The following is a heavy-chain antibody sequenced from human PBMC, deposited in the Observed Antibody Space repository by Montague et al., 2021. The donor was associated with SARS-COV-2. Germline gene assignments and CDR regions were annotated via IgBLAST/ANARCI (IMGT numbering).Heavy chain of an antibody. V-gene: IGHV4-59*01. CDR1: GDSLTYFY. D-gene: IGHD1-1*01. Sequence: SETLFLTCSVSGDSLTYFYWSWLRQTPGKGLEWIGYIFYSGSTKYNPSLQSRVTFSVDTSRNQFSLNLDSVTAADTGVYYCARGATRSFDHWGQGVLVTVSS. CDR2: IFYSGST. CDR3: ARGATRSFDH. J-gene: IGHJ4*02.